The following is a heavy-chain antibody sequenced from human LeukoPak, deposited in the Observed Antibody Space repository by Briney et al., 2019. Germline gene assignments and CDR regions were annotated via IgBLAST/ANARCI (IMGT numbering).Heavy chain of an antibody. CDR3: ARILDTAMGY. Sequence: ASVKVSCKASGYTFTGYYLHWVRQAPGQGLEWMGWINPNSGGTKYAQKFQGRVTMTRDTAISTAYMELSRLRSDDTAVYYCARILDTAMGYWGQGTLVTVSS. D-gene: IGHD5-18*01. CDR2: INPNSGGT. V-gene: IGHV1-2*02. J-gene: IGHJ4*02. CDR1: GYTFTGYY.